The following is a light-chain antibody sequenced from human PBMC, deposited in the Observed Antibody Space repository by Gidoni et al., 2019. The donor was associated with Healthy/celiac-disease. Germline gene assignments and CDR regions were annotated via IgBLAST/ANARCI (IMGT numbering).Light chain of an antibody. J-gene: IGKJ5*01. Sequence: DIQMTQSPSSLSASVGDRVTITCRASQSISSYLNWYQQKPGKAPKLLIYAASSLQSGVPSRFSGIGSGTDFTLTIISLQPEDFATYYCQQSYSTPITVGHGTRLEIK. CDR3: QQSYSTPIT. CDR2: AAS. CDR1: QSISSY. V-gene: IGKV1-39*01.